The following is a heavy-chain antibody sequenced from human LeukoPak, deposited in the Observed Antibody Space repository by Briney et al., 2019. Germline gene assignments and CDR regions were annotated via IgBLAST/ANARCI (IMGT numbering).Heavy chain of an antibody. CDR3: VRAGLGSDY. J-gene: IGHJ4*02. Sequence: GGSLRPSCAASGFTFSSYWMHWVRQAPGKGLVWVSRISSDGSSTRYADSVKGRFTISRDNAKNTLYLQMNSLRAEDTAVYYCVRAGLGSDYWGQGTLVTVSS. CDR2: ISSDGSST. D-gene: IGHD3/OR15-3a*01. CDR1: GFTFSSYW. V-gene: IGHV3-74*01.